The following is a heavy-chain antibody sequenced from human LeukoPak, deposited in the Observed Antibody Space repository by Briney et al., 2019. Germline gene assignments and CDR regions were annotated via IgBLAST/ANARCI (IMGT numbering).Heavy chain of an antibody. CDR3: AREDDDGYYYMDV. V-gene: IGHV1-2*02. CDR1: GYTFTGYY. Sequence: ASVKVSCKASGYTFTGYYMHWVRQATGQGLEWMGWMNPNSGNTGYAQKFQGRVTMTRDTSISTAYMELSRLRSDDTAVYYCAREDDDGYYYMDVWGKGTTVTVSS. J-gene: IGHJ6*03. D-gene: IGHD1-1*01. CDR2: MNPNSGNT.